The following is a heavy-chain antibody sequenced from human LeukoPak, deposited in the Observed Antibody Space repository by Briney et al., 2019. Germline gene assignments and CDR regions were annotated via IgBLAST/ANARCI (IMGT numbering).Heavy chain of an antibody. Sequence: ASVKVSCKASGYTFSNYGISWVRQAPGQGRDWLGWVSAYNGNTNYAQKLQGRVTMTTDTSTGIAYMELKSLRSDDTAVYYCARAGGVSFVARWFDPWGQGSLVTVSS. D-gene: IGHD3-16*01. J-gene: IGHJ5*02. CDR3: ARAGGVSFVARWFDP. V-gene: IGHV1-18*01. CDR1: GYTFSNYG. CDR2: VSAYNGNT.